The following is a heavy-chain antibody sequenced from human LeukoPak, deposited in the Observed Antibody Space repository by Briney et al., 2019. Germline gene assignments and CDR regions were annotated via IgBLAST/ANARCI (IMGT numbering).Heavy chain of an antibody. CDR3: ARDPRGPTGYDSSGRDSFDY. V-gene: IGHV3-30*03. J-gene: IGHJ4*02. CDR1: GFTFSSYW. D-gene: IGHD3-22*01. Sequence: GGSLRLSCAASGFTFSSYWMTWVRQAPGKGLEWVAVILYDGTMKYYADSVKGRFTISRDNSQNTLYLQMNILRAEDTAVYYCARDPRGPTGYDSSGRDSFDYWGQGTLVTVSS. CDR2: ILYDGTMK.